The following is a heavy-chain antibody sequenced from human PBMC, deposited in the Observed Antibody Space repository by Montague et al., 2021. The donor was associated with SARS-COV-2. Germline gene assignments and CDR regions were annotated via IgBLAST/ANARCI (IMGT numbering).Heavy chain of an antibody. CDR2: ISSSGSTI. CDR3: AREKARITIFGARRGYMEV. CDR1: GFTFSGYE. D-gene: IGHD3-3*01. J-gene: IGHJ6*03. Sequence: SLRLSCAASGFTFSGYEMNWVRQAPGKGLEWVSYISSSGSTIYYADSVKGRFIISRDNAKNSLYLQMNSLRAEDTAVYYCAREKARITIFGARRGYMEVWGNGTTVTVSS. V-gene: IGHV3-48*03.